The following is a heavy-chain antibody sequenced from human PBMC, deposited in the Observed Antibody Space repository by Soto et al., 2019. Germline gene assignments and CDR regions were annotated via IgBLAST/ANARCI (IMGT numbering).Heavy chain of an antibody. CDR3: TGEVRYDSSGLP. V-gene: IGHV1-69*04. D-gene: IGHD3-22*01. Sequence: GGSVKVSCKASGGTLSSHTISWVRQAPGKGLEWMGRIIPILGIANYAQKFQGRVTITADKSTSTAYMELSSLRSEDTAVYYWTGEVRYDSSGLPWGQGTLVTVSS. CDR1: GGTLSSHT. J-gene: IGHJ5*02. CDR2: IIPILGIA.